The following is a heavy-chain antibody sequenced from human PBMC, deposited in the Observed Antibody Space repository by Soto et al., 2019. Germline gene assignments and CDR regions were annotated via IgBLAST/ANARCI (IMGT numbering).Heavy chain of an antibody. CDR1: GGSISSYY. Sequence: QVQLQESGPGLVKPSETLSLTCTVSGGSISSYYWSWIRQPPGKGLEWIGYIYYSGSTNYNPSLKSRVTISVDTSKNQFSLKLSSVTAADTAVYYCARQGDGQWLQSRYYFDYWGQGTLVTVSS. CDR2: IYYSGST. J-gene: IGHJ4*02. V-gene: IGHV4-59*01. D-gene: IGHD5-12*01. CDR3: ARQGDGQWLQSRYYFDY.